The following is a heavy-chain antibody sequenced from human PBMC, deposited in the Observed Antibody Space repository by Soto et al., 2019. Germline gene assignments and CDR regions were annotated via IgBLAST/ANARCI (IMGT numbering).Heavy chain of an antibody. CDR1: GYTFSNYG. V-gene: IGHV1-18*04. Sequence: QVQLVQSGPEVKKPGASVKVSCKASGYTFSNYGISWVRQAPGQGLERMGWISGYNGNTAYARNLQDRVTMTIDAPTTTAYMELRSLRSDDTAVYYCARDEGIRGLEFRGLGTLVTVSS. CDR3: ARDEGIRGLEF. CDR2: ISGYNGNT. D-gene: IGHD3-10*01. J-gene: IGHJ4*02.